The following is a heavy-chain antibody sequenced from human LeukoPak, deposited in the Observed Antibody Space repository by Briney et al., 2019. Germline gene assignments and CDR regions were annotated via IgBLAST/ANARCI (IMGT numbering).Heavy chain of an antibody. J-gene: IGHJ4*02. Sequence: GGSLRLSCAASGFTFSSYGMHWVRQAPGKGLEWVAVISYDGGNKSYADSVKGRFTISRDNSKSTLHLQMNSLRAEDTAVYYCAKDPGASYYDSSGYYPSSIDYWGQGTLVTVSS. CDR3: AKDPGASYYDSSGYYPSSIDY. CDR2: ISYDGGNK. D-gene: IGHD3-22*01. V-gene: IGHV3-30*18. CDR1: GFTFSSYG.